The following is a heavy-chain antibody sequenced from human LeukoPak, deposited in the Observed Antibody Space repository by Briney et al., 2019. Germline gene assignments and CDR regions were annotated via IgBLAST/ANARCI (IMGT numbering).Heavy chain of an antibody. CDR2: ISSSGSTI. CDR3: ARDLNYDFWSGYPNDY. J-gene: IGHJ4*02. D-gene: IGHD3-3*01. CDR1: GFTFSDYY. Sequence: GGSLRLSCAASGFTFSDYYMSWIRQAPGKGLEWVSYISSSGSTIYYADSVKGRFTISRDNAKNSLYLQMNSLRAEDMAVYYCARDLNYDFWSGYPNDYWGQGTLVTVSS. V-gene: IGHV3-11*04.